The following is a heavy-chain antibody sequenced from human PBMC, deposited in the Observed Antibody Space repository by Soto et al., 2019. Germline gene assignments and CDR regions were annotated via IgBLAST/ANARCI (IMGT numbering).Heavy chain of an antibody. CDR2: ISWNSGSI. V-gene: IGHV3-9*01. J-gene: IGHJ3*02. D-gene: IGHD1-26*01. CDR1: GFTFDDYA. Sequence: EVQLVESGGGLVQPGRSLRLSCAASGFTFDDYAMHWVRQAPGKGLEWVSGISWNSGSIGYADSVKGRFTISRDNAKNSLYLQMNSLRAEDTALYYCAKIMGPDDAFDIWGQGTMVTVSS. CDR3: AKIMGPDDAFDI.